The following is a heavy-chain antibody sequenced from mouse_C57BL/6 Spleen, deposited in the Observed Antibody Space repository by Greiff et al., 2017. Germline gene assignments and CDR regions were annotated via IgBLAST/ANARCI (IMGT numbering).Heavy chain of an antibody. D-gene: IGHD2-4*01. CDR3: AREGYDYDGFAY. V-gene: IGHV3-6*01. Sequence: EVQVVESGPGLVKPSQSLSLTCSVTGYSITSGYYWNWIRQFPGNKLEWMGYISYDGSNNYNPSLKNRISITRDTSKNQFFLKLNSVTTEDTATYYCAREGYDYDGFAYWGQGTLVTVSA. CDR1: GYSITSGYY. CDR2: ISYDGSN. J-gene: IGHJ3*01.